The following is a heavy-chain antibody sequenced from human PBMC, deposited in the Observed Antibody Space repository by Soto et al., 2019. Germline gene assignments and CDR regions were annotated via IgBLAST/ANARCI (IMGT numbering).Heavy chain of an antibody. CDR3: AHIPSYYQYNWFDP. D-gene: IGHD3-10*01. CDR2: IYWDDDK. V-gene: IGHV2-5*02. J-gene: IGHJ5*02. Sequence: QITLKESGPTLVKPTQTLTLTCTFSGFSLITRGVGVGWIRQPPGKALECLALIYWDDDKRYSPSLRSRLTIXKXTXXNQVALTMTNIDPVDTATYYCAHIPSYYQYNWFDPWGQGTLVTVSS. CDR1: GFSLITRGVG.